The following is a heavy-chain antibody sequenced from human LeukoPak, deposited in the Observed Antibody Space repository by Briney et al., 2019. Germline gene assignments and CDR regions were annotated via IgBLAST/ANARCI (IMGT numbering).Heavy chain of an antibody. J-gene: IGHJ3*02. V-gene: IGHV4-30-4*01. CDR1: GGSISSGDYY. D-gene: IGHD3-10*01. Sequence: PSQTLSLTCTVSGGSISSGDYYWSWIRQPPGKGLEWIGYIYYSGSTYYNPSLKSRVTISVDTSKNQFSLKLSSVTAADTAVYYCARGLGFGELLGAFDIWGQGTVVTVSS. CDR3: ARGLGFGELLGAFDI. CDR2: IYYSGST.